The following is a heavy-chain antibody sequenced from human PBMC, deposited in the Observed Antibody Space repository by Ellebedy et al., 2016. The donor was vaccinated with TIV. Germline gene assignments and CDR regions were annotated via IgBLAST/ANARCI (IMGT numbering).Heavy chain of an antibody. CDR1: GYTFTTYG. CDR2: FDPEEGET. CDR3: ASLPLYYDTLTGYHRFDY. Sequence: AASVKVSCKASGYTFTTYGFSWVRQAPGKGPEWMGGFDPEEGETIYAQKFQGRITMTEDTSTDTAYMELSSLRSEDTAVYFCASLPLYYDTLTGYHRFDYWGQGTLVTVSS. V-gene: IGHV1-24*01. D-gene: IGHD3-9*01. J-gene: IGHJ4*02.